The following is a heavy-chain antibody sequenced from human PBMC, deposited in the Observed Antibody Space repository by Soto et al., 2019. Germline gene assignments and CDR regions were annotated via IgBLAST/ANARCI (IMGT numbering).Heavy chain of an antibody. D-gene: IGHD6-6*01. V-gene: IGHV3-15*01. CDR2: IKSKTDGGTT. J-gene: IGHJ6*02. Sequence: PGGSLRLSCAASGFTFSNAWMSWVRQAPGKGLEWVGRIKSKTDGGTTDYAAPVKGRFTISRDDSKNTLYLQMNSLKTEDTAVYYCTTAREGRSSSYYYYYGMDVWGQGTTVTVSS. CDR3: TTAREGRSSSYYYYYGMDV. CDR1: GFTFSNAW.